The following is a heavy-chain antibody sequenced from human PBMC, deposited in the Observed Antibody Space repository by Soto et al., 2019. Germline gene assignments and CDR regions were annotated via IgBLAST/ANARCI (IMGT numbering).Heavy chain of an antibody. CDR1: GYTLTSYA. CDR3: ARALTYYYDSSGYVGWFDP. J-gene: IGHJ5*02. Sequence: ASVKLCCKESGYTLTSYARQWVRQANRQRLEWMGWINAGNGNTKYSQKFQGRVTITRDTSASTAYMELSSLRSEDTAVYYCARALTYYYDSSGYVGWFDPWGQGTLVTVSS. D-gene: IGHD3-22*01. CDR2: INAGNGNT. V-gene: IGHV1-3*01.